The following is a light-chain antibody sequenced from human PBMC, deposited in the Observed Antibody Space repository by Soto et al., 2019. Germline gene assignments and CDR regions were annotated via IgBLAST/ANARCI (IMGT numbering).Light chain of an antibody. Sequence: EIVLTQSPGTLSLSPGEGATVSCRVSQSINSKSLVWYQRKFGQAPRLLIYNTSSRATGIPDRFSGSGSGTDFTLSIGRLEPEVFAVYYCQHYGGSFIFAPGTKVDFK. V-gene: IGKV3-20*01. CDR2: NTS. CDR1: QSINSKS. J-gene: IGKJ3*01. CDR3: QHYGGSFI.